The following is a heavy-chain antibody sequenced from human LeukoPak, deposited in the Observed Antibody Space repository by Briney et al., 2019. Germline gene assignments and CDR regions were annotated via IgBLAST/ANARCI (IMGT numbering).Heavy chain of an antibody. V-gene: IGHV3-53*01. CDR3: ASGMGSELLWFGELFDGDAFDI. J-gene: IGHJ3*02. CDR1: GFTVSSNS. Sequence: GGSLRLSCTVSGFTVSSNSMSWVRQAPGKGLEWVSFIYSDNTHYADSVKGRFTISRDNSKNTLYLQMNSLRAEDTAVYYCASGMGSELLWFGELFDGDAFDIWGQGTMVTVSS. CDR2: IYSDNT. D-gene: IGHD3-10*01.